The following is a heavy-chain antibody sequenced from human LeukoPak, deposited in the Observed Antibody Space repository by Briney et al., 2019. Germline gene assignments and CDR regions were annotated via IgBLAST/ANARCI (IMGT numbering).Heavy chain of an antibody. V-gene: IGHV3-7*01. J-gene: IGHJ4*02. CDR3: ASLDSAHPSGVH. CDR1: TFTFIPGW. CDR2: MKRDGSEK. D-gene: IGHD5-18*01. Sequence: GSLRLSCEASTFTFIPGWMSWVRQAPGKGLEWVAMMKRDGSEKLYVDSVRGRFTISRDNAKNSLYLQMDSLRDEDSALYYCASLDSAHPSGVHWGQGTLVTVSS.